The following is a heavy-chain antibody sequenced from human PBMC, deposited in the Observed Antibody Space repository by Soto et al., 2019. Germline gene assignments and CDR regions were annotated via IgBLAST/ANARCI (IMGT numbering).Heavy chain of an antibody. CDR1: GFTFSRYG. D-gene: IGHD2-2*01. J-gene: IGHJ5*01. CDR2: ISSSTSYV. CDR3: ARDPSEGRVGNWFES. Sequence: PGGSLRLSCAASGFTFSRYGTNWVRQAPGKGLEWVASISSSTSYVYYADSVKGRFTTSRDNAKSILYPEMYALRTEDTAVYYCARDPSEGRVGNWFESWGQGTLVTVSS. V-gene: IGHV3-21*06.